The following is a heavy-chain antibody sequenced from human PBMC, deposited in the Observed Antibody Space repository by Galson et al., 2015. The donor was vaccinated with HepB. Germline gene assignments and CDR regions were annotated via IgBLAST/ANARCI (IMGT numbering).Heavy chain of an antibody. D-gene: IGHD6-19*01. CDR2: IKQDGSEK. CDR3: ARDSSGWIGDPFDY. V-gene: IGHV3-7*03. CDR1: GFTFSSYW. J-gene: IGHJ4*02. Sequence: SLRLSCAASGFTFSSYWMSWVRQAPGKGLEWVANIKQDGSEKYYVDSVKGRFTISRDNAKNSLYLQMNSLRAEDTAVYYCARDSSGWIGDPFDYWGQGTLVTVSS.